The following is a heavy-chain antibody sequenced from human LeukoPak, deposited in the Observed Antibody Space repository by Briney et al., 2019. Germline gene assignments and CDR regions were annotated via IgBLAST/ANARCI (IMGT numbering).Heavy chain of an antibody. V-gene: IGHV1-46*01. CDR3: ARDSAAAGRGVGKFDY. CDR2: INPSGGST. CDR1: GYTLTEIS. Sequence: ASVKVSCKVSGYTLTEISMHWVRHAPGQGLEWMGIINPSGGSTSYAQKFQGRVTMTRDTSTSKVYMELSSLRTEDTAVYYCARDSAAAGRGVGKFDYWGQGTLVTVSS. D-gene: IGHD6-13*01. J-gene: IGHJ4*02.